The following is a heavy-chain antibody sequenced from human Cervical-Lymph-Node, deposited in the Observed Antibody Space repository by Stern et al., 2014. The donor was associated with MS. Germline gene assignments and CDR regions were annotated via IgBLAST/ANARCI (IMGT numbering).Heavy chain of an antibody. V-gene: IGHV4-59*01. D-gene: IGHD4-17*01. Sequence: MQLVESGPGLVKSSETLSLTCTVSGVSISDYYWSWIRQAPGKGMEWIGYIHYSGSTNSNASLKSRITISIDTSKNQVSLKLSSVTAADTAVYYCARGGFGDYDYWGQGTLVTVSS. CDR3: ARGGFGDYDY. CDR1: GVSISDYY. CDR2: IHYSGST. J-gene: IGHJ4*02.